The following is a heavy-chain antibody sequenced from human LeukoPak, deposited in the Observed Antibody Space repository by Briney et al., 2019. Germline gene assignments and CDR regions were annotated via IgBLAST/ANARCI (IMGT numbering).Heavy chain of an antibody. D-gene: IGHD6-19*01. CDR3: ARVQVAGTRDAFDI. J-gene: IGHJ3*02. Sequence: GASVKVSCKASGYTFTDYYMHWVRQAPGQGLEWMGWINPNSGGTNYAQKLQGRVTMTREPSITTAYMELSRMRSDDTAVYSCARVQVAGTRDAFDIWGQGTMVTVSS. CDR1: GYTFTDYY. CDR2: INPNSGGT. V-gene: IGHV1-2*02.